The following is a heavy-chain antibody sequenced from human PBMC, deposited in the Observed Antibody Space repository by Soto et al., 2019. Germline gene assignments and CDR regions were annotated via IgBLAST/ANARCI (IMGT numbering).Heavy chain of an antibody. V-gene: IGHV4-59*08. CDR2: IYYSGST. J-gene: IGHJ4*02. D-gene: IGHD6-13*01. Sequence: SETLSLTCTVSGGSISSYYWSWIRQPPGKGLEWIGYIYYSGSTNYNPSLKSRVTISVDTSKNQFSLKLSSVTAADTAVYYCARTSNLGIAAAGHHFDYWGQGTLVTVSS. CDR3: ARTSNLGIAAAGHHFDY. CDR1: GGSISSYY.